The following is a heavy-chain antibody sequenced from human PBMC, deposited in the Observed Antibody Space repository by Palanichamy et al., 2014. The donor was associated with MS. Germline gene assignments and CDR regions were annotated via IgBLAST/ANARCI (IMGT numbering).Heavy chain of an antibody. CDR3: ARVLAGSCMDV. CDR2: IDSDGNNI. V-gene: IGHV3-74*03. D-gene: IGHD6-13*01. CDR1: GFTFSSYW. Sequence: EVQLVESGGGVLQPGGSLGLSCAASGFTFSSYWMHWVRQASGKGLVWVSRIDSDGNNIQYAGSVKGRFTISRDNAKNTLYLQMNSLRVEDMAVYYCARVLAGSCMDVWGQGTTVTISS. J-gene: IGHJ6*02.